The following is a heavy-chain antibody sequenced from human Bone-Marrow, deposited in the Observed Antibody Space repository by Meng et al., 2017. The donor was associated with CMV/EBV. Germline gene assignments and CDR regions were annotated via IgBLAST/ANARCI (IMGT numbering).Heavy chain of an antibody. V-gene: IGHV4-61*01. CDR1: GGSVTSGSSSGGSFY. CDR2: VYHSGTT. CDR3: ARALRLDIVVVPAALNWFDP. D-gene: IGHD2-2*03. Sequence: SETLSLTCTVTGGSVTSGSSSGGSFYWSWIRQSPGKGLEWIGYVYHSGTTNYNPSLKSRVTISVDTFKNQFSLKLSSVTAADTAVYYCARALRLDIVVVPAALNWFDPWGQGTLVTVSS. J-gene: IGHJ5*02.